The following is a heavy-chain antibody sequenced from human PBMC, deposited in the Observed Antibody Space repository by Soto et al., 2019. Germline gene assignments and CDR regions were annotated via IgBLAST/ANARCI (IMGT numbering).Heavy chain of an antibody. CDR1: GGTFSSYA. CDR3: ARVVVVVPAAPTISYYYGMDV. CDR2: IIPIFGTA. D-gene: IGHD2-2*01. J-gene: IGHJ6*02. V-gene: IGHV1-69*13. Sequence: GASVKVSCKASGGTFSSYAISWVRQAPGQGLEWMGGIIPIFGTANYAQKFQGRVTITADESTSTAYMELSSLRSEDTAVYYCARVVVVVPAAPTISYYYGMDVWGQGTTVTVS.